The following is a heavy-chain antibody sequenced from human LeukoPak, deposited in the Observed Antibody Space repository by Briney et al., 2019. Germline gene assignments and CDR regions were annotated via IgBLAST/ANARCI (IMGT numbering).Heavy chain of an antibody. Sequence: GGSLRLSCAASGFTFSSHWMHWVRQAPGKGLVWVSRMNSDGSSTSCADSVKGRFTISRDNSKNTLYLQMNSLRVEDTAVYYCAKYTGAGPLYGMDVWGQGTTVTVSS. D-gene: IGHD6-13*01. CDR3: AKYTGAGPLYGMDV. CDR1: GFTFSSHW. CDR2: MNSDGSST. V-gene: IGHV3-74*01. J-gene: IGHJ6*02.